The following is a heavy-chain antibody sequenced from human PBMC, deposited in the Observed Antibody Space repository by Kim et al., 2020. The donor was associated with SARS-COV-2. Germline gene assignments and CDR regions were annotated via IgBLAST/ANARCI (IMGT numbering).Heavy chain of an antibody. Sequence: SETLSLTCAVSGGSISSGGYSWSWIRQPPGKGLEWIGYIYYSGSTYYNPSLKSRVTISVDRSKNQFSLKLSSVTAADTAVYYCASGVYDILTGYYYFYY. CDR3: ASGVYDILTGYYYFYY. V-gene: IGHV4-30-2*01. J-gene: IGHJ4*01. CDR1: GGSISSGGYS. CDR2: IYYSGST. D-gene: IGHD3-9*01.